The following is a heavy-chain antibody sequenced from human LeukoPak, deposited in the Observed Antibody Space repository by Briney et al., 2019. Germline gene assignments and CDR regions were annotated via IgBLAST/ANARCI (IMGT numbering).Heavy chain of an antibody. CDR2: ISSSGST. Sequence: SETLSLTCSVSSGSIGNYYCSWIRQPAGKGLEWIGRISSSGSTNYNPSLKSRVTISVDTSKNQFSLKLSSVTAADTAVYFCARGPYSYDSSGAFDIWGQGTMVTVSS. CDR3: ARGPYSYDSSGAFDI. D-gene: IGHD3-22*01. V-gene: IGHV4-4*07. CDR1: SGSIGNYY. J-gene: IGHJ3*02.